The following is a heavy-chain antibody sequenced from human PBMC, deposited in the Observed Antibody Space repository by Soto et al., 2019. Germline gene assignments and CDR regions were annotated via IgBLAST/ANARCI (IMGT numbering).Heavy chain of an antibody. J-gene: IGHJ3*02. V-gene: IGHV3-23*01. CDR1: GFTFSSYA. CDR3: AKDAPPPDSSSWYAFDI. Sequence: GGSLRLSCAASGFTFSSYAMSWVRQAPGKGLEWVSAISGSGGSTYYADSVKGRFTISRDNSKNTLYLQMNSLRAEDTAVYYCAKDAPPPDSSSWYAFDIWGQGTMVTVSS. D-gene: IGHD6-13*01. CDR2: ISGSGGST.